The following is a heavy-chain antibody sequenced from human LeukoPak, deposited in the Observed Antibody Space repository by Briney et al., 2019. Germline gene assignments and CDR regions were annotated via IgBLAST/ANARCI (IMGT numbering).Heavy chain of an antibody. D-gene: IGHD2-2*01. CDR3: ARATGMPTYFDY. Sequence: SETLSLTCTVSGGSISSYYWSWIRQPPGKGLEWIGYIYYSGSTNYNPSLKSRVTISEDTSKNQFSLKLSSVTAADTAVYYCARATGMPTYFDYWGQGTLVTVSS. CDR2: IYYSGST. CDR1: GGSISSYY. J-gene: IGHJ4*02. V-gene: IGHV4-59*01.